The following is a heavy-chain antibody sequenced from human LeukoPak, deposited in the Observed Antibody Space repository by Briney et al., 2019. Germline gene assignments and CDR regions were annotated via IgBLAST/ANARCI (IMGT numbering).Heavy chain of an antibody. D-gene: IGHD6-19*01. CDR3: AREGIAVAGSFFDY. CDR2: ISDTGSSI. V-gene: IGHV3-48*03. J-gene: IGHJ4*02. Sequence: GGSLRLSCAVSGFTFRSYEMNWVRQAPGKGLEWVSYISDTGSSIYYADSVKGRFTISRDNAKNSLFLQMNSLRAEDTAVYYCAREGIAVAGSFFDYWGQGTLVTAPS. CDR1: GFTFRSYE.